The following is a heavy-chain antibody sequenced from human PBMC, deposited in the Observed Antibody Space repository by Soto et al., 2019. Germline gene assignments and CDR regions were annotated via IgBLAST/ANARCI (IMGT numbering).Heavy chain of an antibody. CDR1: GGSISSSSYY. Sequence: QLQLQESGPGLVKPSETLSLTCTVSGGSISSSSYYWGWIRQPPGKGLEWIGRIYYSGSSYYNPSLKDRVTISVDPSKNTFSLKLSSVTAADTAVYYCATLWGQDWGQGTLVTVSS. V-gene: IGHV4-39*01. J-gene: IGHJ4*02. D-gene: IGHD3-10*01. CDR3: ATLWGQD. CDR2: IYYSGSS.